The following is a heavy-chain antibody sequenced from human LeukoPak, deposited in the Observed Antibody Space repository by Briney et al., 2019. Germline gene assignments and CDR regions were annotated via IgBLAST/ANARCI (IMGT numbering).Heavy chain of an antibody. CDR1: RFTFSDYY. V-gene: IGHV3-11*04. D-gene: IGHD3-3*01. CDR2: ISSSGSSS. J-gene: IGHJ5*02. CDR3: ARDRSKDFWSGNWRKGNWFDP. Sequence: PGGSLRLSCAASRFTFSDYYMSWIRQAPGKGLEWVSYISSSGSSSYYADSVKGRFTISRDNAKNSLYLQMNSLRAEDTAVYYCARDRSKDFWSGNWRKGNWFDPWGQGTLVTVSS.